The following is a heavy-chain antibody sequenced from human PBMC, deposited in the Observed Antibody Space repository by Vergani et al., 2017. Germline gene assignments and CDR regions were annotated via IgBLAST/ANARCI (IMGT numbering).Heavy chain of an antibody. D-gene: IGHD3-22*01. CDR2: ISSSSSYI. V-gene: IGHV3-21*01. J-gene: IGHJ4*02. Sequence: EVQLLESGGGLVQPGGSLRLSCAASGFTFSSYSMNWVRQAPGKGLEWVSSISSSSSYIYYADSVKGRFTISRDNAKNSLYLQMNSLRAEDTAVYYCARGGHYYDSSGYYYGMVWGQGTLVTVSS. CDR1: GFTFSSYS. CDR3: ARGGHYYDSSGYYYGMV.